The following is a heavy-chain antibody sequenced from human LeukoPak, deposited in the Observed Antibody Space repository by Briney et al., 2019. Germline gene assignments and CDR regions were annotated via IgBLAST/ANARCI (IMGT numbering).Heavy chain of an antibody. J-gene: IGHJ5*02. D-gene: IGHD6-19*01. V-gene: IGHV4-4*02. Sequence: SGTLSLTCAVSGGSISSSNWWSWVRQPPGKGLEWIGEIYHSGSTNYNPSLKSRVTISVDKSKNQFSLKLSSVTAADTAVYYCARVAGYSSGWRRGYWFDPWGQGTLVTVSS. CDR3: ARVAGYSSGWRRGYWFDP. CDR2: IYHSGST. CDR1: GGSISSSNW.